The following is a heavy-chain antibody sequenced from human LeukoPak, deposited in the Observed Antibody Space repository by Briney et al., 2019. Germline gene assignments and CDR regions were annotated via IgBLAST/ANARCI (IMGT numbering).Heavy chain of an antibody. D-gene: IGHD3-10*01. Sequence: ASVKVSCKASGYTFTSYGISWVRQAPGQGLEWMGWISAYNGNTNYAQKLQGRVTMTTDTSTSTAYMELRSLRSDDTAVYYCARGTYYYGSGSYPPAEYFQHWGQGTLVTVSS. V-gene: IGHV1-18*01. CDR3: ARGTYYYGSGSYPPAEYFQH. CDR1: GYTFTSYG. J-gene: IGHJ1*01. CDR2: ISAYNGNT.